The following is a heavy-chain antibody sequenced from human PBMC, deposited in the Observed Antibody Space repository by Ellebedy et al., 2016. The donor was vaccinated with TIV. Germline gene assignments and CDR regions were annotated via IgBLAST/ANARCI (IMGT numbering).Heavy chain of an antibody. CDR3: ARDDYGDSYYYYGMDV. Sequence: GESLKISCAASGFTFSDYYMSWIRQAPGKGLEWVSYISSSGSTIYYADSVKGRFTISRDNAKNSLYLQMNSLRAEDTAVYYCARDDYGDSYYYYGMDVWGQGTTVTVSS. CDR2: ISSSGSTI. V-gene: IGHV3-11*04. D-gene: IGHD4-17*01. CDR1: GFTFSDYY. J-gene: IGHJ6*02.